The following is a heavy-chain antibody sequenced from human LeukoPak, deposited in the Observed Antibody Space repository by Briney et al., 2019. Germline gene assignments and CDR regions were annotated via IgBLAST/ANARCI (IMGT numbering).Heavy chain of an antibody. J-gene: IGHJ4*02. Sequence: SETLSLTCAVYGGSFSGYYWSWIRQPPGKGLEWIGEINHSGSTNYNPSLKSRVTLSVDTSKNQFSLKLSSVTAADTAVYYCASGGFTMVRGVIDYWGQGTLVTVSS. D-gene: IGHD3-10*01. CDR3: ASGGFTMVRGVIDY. V-gene: IGHV4-34*01. CDR2: INHSGST. CDR1: GGSFSGYY.